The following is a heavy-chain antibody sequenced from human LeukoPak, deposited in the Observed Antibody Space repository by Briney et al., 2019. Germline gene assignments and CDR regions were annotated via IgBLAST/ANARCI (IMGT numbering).Heavy chain of an antibody. D-gene: IGHD3-10*01. CDR1: GGSINDAS. CDR3: ARVGTYYRSLDS. Sequence: SETLSLTCTVSGGSINDASWNWIRQPPGQGLEWIGYIYHSGGTNYNPSLKSRVTISLDTSKDQFSLKLSSVTAADTAVYYCARVGTYYRSLDSWGQGTLVTVSS. CDR2: IYHSGGT. J-gene: IGHJ4*02. V-gene: IGHV4-59*01.